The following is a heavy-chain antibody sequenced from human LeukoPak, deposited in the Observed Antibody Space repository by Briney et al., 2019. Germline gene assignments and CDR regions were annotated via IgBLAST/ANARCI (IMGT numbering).Heavy chain of an antibody. D-gene: IGHD1-26*01. CDR1: GFIFDVFG. V-gene: IGHV3-20*01. J-gene: IGHJ4*02. CDR2: INWNSGST. CDR3: ARGPYHHFSVGGTPFEY. Sequence: GRCLRLSCAASGFIFDVFGTSWVRQVPGRGLEWGSGINWNSGSTDDAEYVNSRYTISRDNAKNSLYLQMNSLRAEVTALYNCARGPYHHFSVGGTPFEYWGQGTLVTVSS.